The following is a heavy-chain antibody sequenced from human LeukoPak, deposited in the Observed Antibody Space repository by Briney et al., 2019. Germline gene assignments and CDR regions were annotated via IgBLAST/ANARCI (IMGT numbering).Heavy chain of an antibody. CDR3: ARAGGSMGVVSLDGY. Sequence: ASVKVSCKASGYTFTNYDINWVRQATGQGLEWMGWMNPNSGNTGYAQKFQGRVTMTRNTSISTAYMELSSLRSEDTAVYYCARAGGSMGVVSLDGYWGQGTLVTVSS. J-gene: IGHJ4*02. V-gene: IGHV1-8*01. CDR1: GYTFTNYD. CDR2: MNPNSGNT. D-gene: IGHD4-23*01.